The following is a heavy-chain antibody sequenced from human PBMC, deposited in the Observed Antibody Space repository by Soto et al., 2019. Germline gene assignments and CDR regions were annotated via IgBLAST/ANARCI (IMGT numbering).Heavy chain of an antibody. J-gene: IGHJ4*02. CDR3: TTFTWIQLWLTSL. CDR1: GFTFSNAW. V-gene: IGHV3-15*01. CDR2: IKNKTDGGTT. Sequence: GGSLRLSCAASGFTFSNAWMSWVRQAPGKGLEWVGRIKNKTDGGTTDYAAPVKGRFTISRDDSKNTLYLQMNSLKTEDTAVYYCTTFTWIQLWLTSLWGQGTLVTVSS. D-gene: IGHD5-18*01.